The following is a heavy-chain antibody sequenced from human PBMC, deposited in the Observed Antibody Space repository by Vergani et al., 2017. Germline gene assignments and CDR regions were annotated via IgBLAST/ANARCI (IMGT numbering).Heavy chain of an antibody. J-gene: IGHJ4*02. CDR3: AKVGDYGDYFDY. D-gene: IGHD4-17*01. V-gene: IGHV3-9*01. CDR1: GGSISSYY. CDR2: ISWNSGSI. Sequence: VQLQESGPGLVKPSETLSLTCTVSGGSISSYYWSWIRQPPGKGLEWVSGISWNSGSIGYADSVKGRFTISRDNAKNSLYLQMNSLRAEDTALYYCAKVGDYGDYFDYWGQGTLVTVSS.